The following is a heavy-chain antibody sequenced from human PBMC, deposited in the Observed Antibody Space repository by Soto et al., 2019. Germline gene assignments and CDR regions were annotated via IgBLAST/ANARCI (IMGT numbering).Heavy chain of an antibody. Sequence: VKVSCKASGGTFSSYATSEVRPAPGQGREWMGGIIPIFGTANYAQKLRGRVTITAGESTSTAYMELSSLRPEDTAVYYCGRESYYDRSGYARGQGNLVTVAS. V-gene: IGHV1-69*01. CDR1: GGTFSSYA. D-gene: IGHD3-22*01. J-gene: IGHJ4*02. CDR3: GRESYYDRSGYA. CDR2: IIPIFGTA.